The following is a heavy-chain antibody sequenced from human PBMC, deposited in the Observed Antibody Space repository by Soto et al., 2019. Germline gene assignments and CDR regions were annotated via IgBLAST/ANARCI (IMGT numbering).Heavy chain of an antibody. Sequence: TGGSLRLSCAASGFTFSSYWMSWVRQAPGKGLEWVANIKQDGSEKYYVDSVKGRFTISRDNAKNSLYLQMNSLRAEDTAVYYCASWTYYYDSSGARLFDYWGQGTLVTVSS. D-gene: IGHD3-22*01. V-gene: IGHV3-7*03. CDR3: ASWTYYYDSSGARLFDY. CDR1: GFTFSSYW. J-gene: IGHJ4*02. CDR2: IKQDGSEK.